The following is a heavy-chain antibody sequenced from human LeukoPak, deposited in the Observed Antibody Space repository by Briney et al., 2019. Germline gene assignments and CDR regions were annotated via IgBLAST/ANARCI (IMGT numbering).Heavy chain of an antibody. J-gene: IGHJ4*02. D-gene: IGHD1-26*01. CDR2: IYYSGST. Sequence: SQTLSLTCTVSGGSISSGDYYWSWIRQPPGKGLEWIGYIYYSGSTYYNPSLKSRVTISVDTSKNQFSLKLSSVTAADTAVYYCARAISGGILHFDYWGQGTLVTSPQ. CDR1: GGSISSGDYY. V-gene: IGHV4-30-4*01. CDR3: ARAISGGILHFDY.